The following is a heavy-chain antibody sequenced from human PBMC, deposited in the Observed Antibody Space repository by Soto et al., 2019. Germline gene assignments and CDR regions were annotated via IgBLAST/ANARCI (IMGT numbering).Heavy chain of an antibody. D-gene: IGHD3-10*01. CDR2: IYYSGST. V-gene: IGHV4-31*03. CDR1: GGSISSGGYY. J-gene: IGHJ4*02. CDR3: SRAEASYGSGTLVDY. Sequence: SETLSLTCTVSGGSISSGGYYWSWIRQHPGKGLEWIGYIYYSGSTYYNPSLKSRVTISVDTFKNQFSLKLSSVTAADTAVYYFSRAEASYGSGTLVDYWGQGTLVTVSS.